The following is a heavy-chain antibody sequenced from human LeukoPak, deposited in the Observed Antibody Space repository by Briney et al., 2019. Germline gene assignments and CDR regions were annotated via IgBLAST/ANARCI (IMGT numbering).Heavy chain of an antibody. CDR2: ISAYNGNT. D-gene: IGHD5-12*01. CDR3: ARGDIVATFDY. V-gene: IGHV1-18*01. J-gene: IGHJ4*02. CDR1: GYTFTSYD. Sequence: ASVKVSCKASGYTFTSYDINWVRQATGQGLEWVGWISAYNGNTNYAQKLQGRVTMTTDTSTSTAYMELRSLRSDDTAVYYCARGDIVATFDYWGQGTLVTVSS.